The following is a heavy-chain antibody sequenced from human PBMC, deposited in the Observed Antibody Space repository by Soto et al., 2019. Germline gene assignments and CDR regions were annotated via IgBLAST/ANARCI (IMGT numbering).Heavy chain of an antibody. Sequence: QLQLQESGPGLVKPSETLSLTCTVSGVSISNSSYYWGWIRRPPGKGLECLGTIYYSGITCYNPSLKSRVTISVDTSKNQFSLKLTSVSAADTAVYYCARHGSNWGQGTLVTVSS. CDR3: ARHGSN. J-gene: IGHJ4*02. CDR1: GVSISNSSYY. V-gene: IGHV4-39*01. CDR2: IYYSGIT.